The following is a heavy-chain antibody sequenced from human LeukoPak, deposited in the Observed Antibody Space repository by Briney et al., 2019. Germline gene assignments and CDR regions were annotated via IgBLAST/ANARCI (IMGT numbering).Heavy chain of an antibody. CDR3: AKGLEYCSSTSCSPKDYFDY. CDR2: IIPIFGTA. D-gene: IGHD2-2*01. CDR1: GGTFSSYA. J-gene: IGHJ4*02. Sequence: SVKVSCKASGGTFSSYAISWVRQAPGQGLEWMGGIIPIFGTANYAQKFQGRVTITTDESTSTAYMELSSLRSEDTAVYYCAKGLEYCSSTSCSPKDYFDYWGQGTLVTVSS. V-gene: IGHV1-69*05.